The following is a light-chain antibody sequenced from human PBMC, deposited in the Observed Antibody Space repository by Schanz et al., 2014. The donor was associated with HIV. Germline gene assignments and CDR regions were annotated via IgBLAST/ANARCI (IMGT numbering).Light chain of an antibody. V-gene: IGKV3D-20*02. CDR3: QQRSNWPGT. CDR2: AAS. Sequence: IVLTQSPGTLSLSPGERGTLSCRASQSISSSLLAWYQKKPGQAPTLLIYAASSRASGIPDRFSGSGSGTDFTLTISSLEPEDFAVYYCQQRSNWPGTFGQGTKVEIK. CDR1: QSISSSL. J-gene: IGKJ1*01.